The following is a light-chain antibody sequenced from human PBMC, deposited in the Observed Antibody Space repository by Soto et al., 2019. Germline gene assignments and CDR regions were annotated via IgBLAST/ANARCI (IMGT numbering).Light chain of an antibody. CDR1: QSVSNS. CDR3: QQRSNWPAWT. CDR2: DAS. V-gene: IGKV3-11*01. Sequence: EIVLTQSPATLSLSPGERATLSCRASQSVSNSLAWYQQKPGLAPRLLIFDASNRAAGIPARFSGSGSGTDFTLTISSLEPEDFAVSYCQQRSNWPAWTFGQGTKV. J-gene: IGKJ1*01.